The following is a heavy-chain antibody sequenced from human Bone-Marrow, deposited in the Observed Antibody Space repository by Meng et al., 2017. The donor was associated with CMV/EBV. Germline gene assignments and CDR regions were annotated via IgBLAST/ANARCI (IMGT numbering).Heavy chain of an antibody. J-gene: IGHJ6*02. CDR3: AGSYYDFWSCYSAADYYYYYGMDV. V-gene: IGHV4-61*01. CDR2: IYYSGST. Sequence: GSLRLSCTVSGYSISSGYYWSWIRQPPGKGLEWIGYIYYSGSTNYNPSLKSRVTISVDTSKNQFSLKLSSVTAADTAVYYCAGSYYDFWSCYSAADYYYYYGMDVWGQGTTVTVSS. CDR1: GYSISSGYY. D-gene: IGHD3-3*01.